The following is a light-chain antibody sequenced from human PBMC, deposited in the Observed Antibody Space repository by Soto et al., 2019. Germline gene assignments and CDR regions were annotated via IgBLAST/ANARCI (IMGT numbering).Light chain of an antibody. CDR1: QNILTY. CDR3: QQSYSVPLT. V-gene: IGKV1-39*01. J-gene: IGKJ2*01. CDR2: AAS. Sequence: DIQMTQSPSSLSASVGDRVSITCRSSQNILTYLNWYQQRAGEVPRFLIYAASSLQDGVPSRFXXXXXXXXXXXXXXXLQPEDFGTYYCQQSYSVPLTFGQGTKLE.